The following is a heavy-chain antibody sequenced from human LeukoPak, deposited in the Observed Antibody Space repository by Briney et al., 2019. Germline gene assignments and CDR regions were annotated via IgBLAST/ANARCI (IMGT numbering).Heavy chain of an antibody. CDR3: ARQCYDSSGYYVLDY. D-gene: IGHD3-22*01. CDR2: IYYSEST. V-gene: IGHV4-39*01. CDR1: GGSISSSSYY. Sequence: SETLSLTCTVSGGSISSSSYYWGWIRQPPGKGLEWIGSIYYSESTYYNPSLKSRVTISVDTSKNQFSLKLSSVTAADTAVYYCARQCYDSSGYYVLDYWGQGTLVTVSS. J-gene: IGHJ4*02.